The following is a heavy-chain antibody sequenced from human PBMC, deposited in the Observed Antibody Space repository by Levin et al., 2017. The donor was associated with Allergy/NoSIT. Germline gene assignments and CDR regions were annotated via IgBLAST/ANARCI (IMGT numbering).Heavy chain of an antibody. Sequence: NSSETLSLTCAISGDSVSSNTSAWIWIRQSPSRGLEWLGRTYYRSRWYYDYAVSLKSRITITPDTSTHQFSLQLSSVTPEDTAVYFCARGGVAVAGSPARFDYWYFDIWGRGTLVTVSS. CDR2: TYYRSRWYY. CDR1: GDSVSSNTSA. V-gene: IGHV6-1*01. CDR3: ARGGVAVAGSPARFDYWYFDI. J-gene: IGHJ2*01. D-gene: IGHD6-19*01.